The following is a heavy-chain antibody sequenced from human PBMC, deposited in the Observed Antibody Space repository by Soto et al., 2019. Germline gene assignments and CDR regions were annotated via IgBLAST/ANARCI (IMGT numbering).Heavy chain of an antibody. V-gene: IGHV2-5*02. CDR3: AHRRDEGRGISWNYGDFGY. D-gene: IGHD1-7*01. CDR2: IYWDDDK. J-gene: IGHJ4*02. CDR1: GFSLSTSGVG. Sequence: QITLKESGPTLVKPTQTLTLTCTLSGFSLSTSGVGVGWIRQPPGKALEWLALIYWDDDKRYSQSRKSSVSIAKDSTKNQVVHTIADADPVDTSTYYCAHRRDEGRGISWNYGDFGYWGQGILVTVSS.